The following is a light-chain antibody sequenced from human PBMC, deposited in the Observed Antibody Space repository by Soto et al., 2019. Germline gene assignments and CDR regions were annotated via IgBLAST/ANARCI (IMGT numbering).Light chain of an antibody. CDR3: QQSYSTPWT. CDR2: AAS. J-gene: IGKJ1*01. CDR1: QSISSY. V-gene: IGKV1-39*01. Sequence: DIQMTQSPSSLSASVGDRVTITCRASQSISSYLNWYQQKPGKAPKLLIYAASSLQSGVPSRFSGSGCGTDFTLTISRLQPEDFATYYYQQSYSTPWTFGQGTKMDIK.